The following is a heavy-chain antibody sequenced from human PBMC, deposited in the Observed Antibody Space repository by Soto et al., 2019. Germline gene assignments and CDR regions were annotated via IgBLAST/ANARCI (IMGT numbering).Heavy chain of an antibody. Sequence: GGSLRLSCAASGFTFSSYAMSWVRQAPGKGLEWVSAISGSGGSTYYADSVKGRFTISRDNSKNTLYLQMNSLRAEDTAVYYCAKIWSGYYSHYYYYMDVWGKGTTVTVSS. CDR2: ISGSGGST. V-gene: IGHV3-23*01. J-gene: IGHJ6*03. CDR3: AKIWSGYYSHYYYYMDV. CDR1: GFTFSSYA. D-gene: IGHD3-3*01.